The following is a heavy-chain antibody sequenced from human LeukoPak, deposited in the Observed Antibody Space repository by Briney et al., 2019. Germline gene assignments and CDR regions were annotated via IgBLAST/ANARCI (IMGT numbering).Heavy chain of an antibody. D-gene: IGHD1-26*01. CDR1: GDSVSSNSAA. Sequence: SPTLSLTCAIAGDSVSSNSAAWNWVRQSPSRGLEWLGRTYYRSKWYNDYAVSVKSRITINPDTSKNQFSLQLNSVTPEDTAVYYCARWEISRSGYYYYGMDVWGQGTTVTVSS. V-gene: IGHV6-1*01. J-gene: IGHJ6*02. CDR2: TYYRSKWYN. CDR3: ARWEISRSGYYYYGMDV.